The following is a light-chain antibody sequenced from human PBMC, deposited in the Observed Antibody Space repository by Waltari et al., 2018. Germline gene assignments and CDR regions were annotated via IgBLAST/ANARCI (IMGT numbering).Light chain of an antibody. CDR1: QRINRW. Sequence: DIQMTQSPFTLSASVGDRFTVPCRASQRINRWLAWYQQKQGKAPKLLIYDASNLESGVPSRFSGSGSGTEFTLTISSLQPDDLATYYCQQYHKSPITFGQGTRLEIK. J-gene: IGKJ5*01. V-gene: IGKV1-5*03. CDR3: QQYHKSPIT. CDR2: DAS.